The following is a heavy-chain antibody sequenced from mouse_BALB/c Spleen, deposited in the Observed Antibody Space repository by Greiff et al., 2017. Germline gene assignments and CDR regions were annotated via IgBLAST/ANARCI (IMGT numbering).Heavy chain of an antibody. D-gene: IGHD1-1*01. CDR3: ARGPYYYGSSPAWFAY. V-gene: IGHV5-17*02. CDR2: ISSGSSTI. CDR1: GFTFSSFG. Sequence: VQLKESGGGLVQPGGSRKLSCAASGFTFSSFGMHWVRQAPEKGLEWVAYISSGSSTIYYADTVKGRFTISRDNPKNTLFLQMTSLRSEDTAMYYCARGPYYYGSSPAWFAYWGQGTLVTVSA. J-gene: IGHJ3*01.